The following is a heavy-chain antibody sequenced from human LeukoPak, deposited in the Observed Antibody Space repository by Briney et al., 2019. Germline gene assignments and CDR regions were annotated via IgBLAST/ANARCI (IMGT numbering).Heavy chain of an antibody. CDR2: ISYDGSNK. J-gene: IGHJ6*02. D-gene: IGHD2-8*02. CDR3: AKTSSRVSGYYGMDV. CDR1: GFTFSSYG. Sequence: GGSLRLSCAASGFTFSSYGMHWVRQAPGKGLEWVAVISYDGSNKYYADSVKGRFTISRDNSKNTLYLQMNSLRAEDTAVYYCAKTSSRVSGYYGMDVWGQGTTVTVSS. V-gene: IGHV3-30*18.